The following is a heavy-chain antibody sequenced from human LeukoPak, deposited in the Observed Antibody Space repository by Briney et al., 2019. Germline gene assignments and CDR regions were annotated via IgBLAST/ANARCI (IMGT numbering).Heavy chain of an antibody. CDR2: ISSSSSYI. D-gene: IGHD3-3*01. V-gene: IGHV3-21*01. CDR3: ASSYYDFWSGYLSY. CDR1: GFTLSNAW. Sequence: GGSLRLSCAASGFTLSNAWMNWVRQAPGKGLEWVSSISSSSSYIYYADSVKGRFTISRDNAKNSLYLQMNSLRAEDTAVYYCASSYYDFWSGYLSYWGQGTLVTVSS. J-gene: IGHJ4*02.